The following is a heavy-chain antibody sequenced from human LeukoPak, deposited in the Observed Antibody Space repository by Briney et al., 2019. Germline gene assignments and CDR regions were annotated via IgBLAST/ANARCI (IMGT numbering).Heavy chain of an antibody. CDR3: ARRRDGYNGDYFDY. CDR1: GFTFSRYG. J-gene: IGHJ4*02. V-gene: IGHV3-64*02. CDR2: ITGDGGST. Sequence: GESLRLSCAASGFTFSRYGMVWVRQAPGKGLEIVSAITGDGGSTYYADLVKGRFIISRDNFKNTVDLQMGSLRSEDTAVYYCARRRDGYNGDYFDYWGQGTLVTVSS. D-gene: IGHD5-24*01.